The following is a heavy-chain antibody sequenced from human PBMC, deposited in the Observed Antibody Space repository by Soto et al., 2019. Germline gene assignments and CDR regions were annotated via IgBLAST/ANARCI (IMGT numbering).Heavy chain of an antibody. V-gene: IGHV4-39*01. J-gene: IGHJ3*01. Sequence: NPSETLSLTCTVSGGSISSSSSYWGWIRQPPGKGLEWVGSIYYLGNTYYNPSLGGRVSISVDPSKNQVSLQLSSVTAPDTAVYYCARPSKRDAFDLWGQGTMVTLSS. CDR2: IYYLGNT. CDR1: GGSISSSSSY. CDR3: ARPSKRDAFDL.